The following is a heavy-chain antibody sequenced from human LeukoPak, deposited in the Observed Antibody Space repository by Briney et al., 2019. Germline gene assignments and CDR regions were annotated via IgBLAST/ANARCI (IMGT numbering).Heavy chain of an antibody. V-gene: IGHV3-66*01. J-gene: IGHJ4*02. CDR2: IYGVSST. CDR3: ARDSRVRDSSGYSFDY. CDR1: GFTFSSYS. Sequence: GGSLRLSCAASGFTFSSYSMNWVRQAPGKGLEWVSVIYGVSSTYYADSVKGRFTISRDNSKNTVYLQMNSLRAEDTAVYYCARDSRVRDSSGYSFDYWGQGTLVTVSS. D-gene: IGHD3-22*01.